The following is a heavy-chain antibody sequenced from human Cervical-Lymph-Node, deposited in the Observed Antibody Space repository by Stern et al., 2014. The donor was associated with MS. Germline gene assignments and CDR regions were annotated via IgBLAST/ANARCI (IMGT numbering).Heavy chain of an antibody. D-gene: IGHD6-13*01. Sequence: QVQLQESGPGLVKPSQTLSLTCTVSGASVNSGGYYWSWIRQHPGKGLEWIGYIYYSGSAYYDPSLKSRITISMEKSKNQFSLDLSSVTAADTAVYYCARGGPPYSFNWSYFDYWGQGTLVTVSS. CDR3: ARGGPPYSFNWSYFDY. CDR1: GASVNSGGYY. J-gene: IGHJ4*02. V-gene: IGHV4-31*03. CDR2: IYYSGSA.